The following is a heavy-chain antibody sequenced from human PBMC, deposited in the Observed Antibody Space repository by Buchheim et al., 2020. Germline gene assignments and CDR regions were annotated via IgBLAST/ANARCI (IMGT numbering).Heavy chain of an antibody. CDR1: GFTFSTYA. CDR3: ARGYSSSWSPEYFQH. CDR2: ISYDGSNK. J-gene: IGHJ1*01. Sequence: QVQLVESGGGVVQPGRSLRLSCAASGFTFSTYAMDWVRQVPGKGLEWVAVISYDGSNKYYADSVKGRFTISRDNSKNTLYLQMNSLRAEDTALYYCARGYSSSWSPEYFQHWGQGTL. V-gene: IGHV3-30-3*01. D-gene: IGHD6-13*01.